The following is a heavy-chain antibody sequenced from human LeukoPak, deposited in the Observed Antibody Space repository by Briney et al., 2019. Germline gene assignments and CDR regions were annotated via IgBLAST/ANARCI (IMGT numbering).Heavy chain of an antibody. CDR3: ARQGIAAPPSY. CDR1: GGSFSGYY. J-gene: IGHJ4*02. V-gene: IGHV4-34*01. D-gene: IGHD6-13*01. Sequence: PSETLSLTCAVYGGSFSGYYWSWIRQPPGKGLEWIGSIYYSGSAYYNPSLKSRVTISVDTSKNQFSLKLSSVTAADTAAYYCARQGIAAPPSYWGQGTLVTVSS. CDR2: IYYSGSA.